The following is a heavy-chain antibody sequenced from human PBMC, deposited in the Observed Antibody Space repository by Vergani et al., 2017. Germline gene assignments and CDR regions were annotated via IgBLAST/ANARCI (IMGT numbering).Heavy chain of an antibody. J-gene: IGHJ4*02. CDR2: SKSEGSHT. Sequence: DVHLAESGGGFFQPGGSLRLSCSASGFSFNSYWMHWVRQVPGKGLLWVSRSKSEGSHTAYADSVKDRFTSTRDNAQNTLYLQMNSLRVEDTCVYYCARARCIETCYMFNGLYSWGQGTLVTVSS. CDR1: GFSFNSYW. CDR3: ARARCIETCYMFNGLYS. D-gene: IGHD2-8*01. V-gene: IGHV3-74*03.